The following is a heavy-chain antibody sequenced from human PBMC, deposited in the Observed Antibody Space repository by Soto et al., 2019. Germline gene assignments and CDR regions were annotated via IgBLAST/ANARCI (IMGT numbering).Heavy chain of an antibody. CDR2: ISYDGSNK. D-gene: IGHD6-13*01. Sequence: QVQLVESGGGVVQPGRSLRLSCAASGFTFSSYGMHWVRQAPGKGLEWVAVISYDGSNKYYADSVKGRFTISRDNSKNTLYLQMNSLRAEDTAVYYCAKSSGIAAAGPDYWGQGTLFTVSA. CDR1: GFTFSSYG. CDR3: AKSSGIAAAGPDY. V-gene: IGHV3-30*18. J-gene: IGHJ4*02.